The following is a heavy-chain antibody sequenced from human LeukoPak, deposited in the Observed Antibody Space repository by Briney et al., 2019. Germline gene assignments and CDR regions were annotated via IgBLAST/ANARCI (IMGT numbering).Heavy chain of an antibody. CDR3: ARVAYYYDSSGYSYYFDY. Sequence: SETLSLTCTVSGGSISSYYWSWIRQPPGKGLEWIGYIYYSGSTNYNPSLKSRVTISVDTSKNQFSLKLSSVTAADTAVYYCARVAYYYDSSGYSYYFDYWGQGTLVTVSS. D-gene: IGHD3-22*01. J-gene: IGHJ4*02. CDR2: IYYSGST. V-gene: IGHV4-59*01. CDR1: GGSISSYY.